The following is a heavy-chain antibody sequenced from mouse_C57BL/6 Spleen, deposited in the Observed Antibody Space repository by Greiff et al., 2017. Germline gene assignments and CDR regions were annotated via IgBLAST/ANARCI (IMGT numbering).Heavy chain of an antibody. CDR1: GYAFSSSW. V-gene: IGHV1-82*01. Sequence: VQLQQSGPELVKPGASVKISCKASGYAFSSSWMNWVKQRPGKGLEWIGRIYPGDGDTNYNGKFKGKATLTADKSSSTAYMQLSSLTSEDSAVYFCARGGYSNYFDGGGQGTTLTVSS. D-gene: IGHD2-5*01. CDR3: ARGGYSNYFDG. CDR2: IYPGDGDT. J-gene: IGHJ2*01.